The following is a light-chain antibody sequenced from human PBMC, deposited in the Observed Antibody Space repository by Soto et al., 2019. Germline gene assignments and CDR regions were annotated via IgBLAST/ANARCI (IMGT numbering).Light chain of an antibody. J-gene: IGKJ3*01. V-gene: IGKV1-8*01. CDR3: QQYYSYPGT. CDR2: AAS. Sequence: IQMTQSPSAMSASVGDRVTITCRASQGISSYLAWYQQKPGKAPKLLIYAASTLQSGVPSRFSGSGSGTDFTLTISSLQSEDFATYYCQQYYSYPGTFGPGTKVDIK. CDR1: QGISSY.